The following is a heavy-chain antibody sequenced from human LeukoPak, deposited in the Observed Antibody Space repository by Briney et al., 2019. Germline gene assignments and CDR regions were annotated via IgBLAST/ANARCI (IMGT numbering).Heavy chain of an antibody. CDR1: GESSFSSYY. J-gene: IGHJ4*02. CDR2: INHSGYT. V-gene: IGHV4-34*01. CDR3: SRQVVGNDY. D-gene: IGHD3-22*01. Sequence: SETLSLTCAVYGESSFSSYYWSWIRQTPGGALEGIGEINHSGYTNYNPSLKSRVTLSIDTSKNHFSLRLNSVTAADTAVYYCSRQVVGNDYWGQGTLVTVSS.